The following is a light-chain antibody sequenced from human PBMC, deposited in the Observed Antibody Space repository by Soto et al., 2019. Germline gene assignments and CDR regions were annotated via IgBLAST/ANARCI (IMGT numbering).Light chain of an antibody. J-gene: IGLJ2*01. CDR2: EVS. CDR1: SSDVGGYNY. V-gene: IGLV2-8*01. CDR3: SSYAGSNNFGV. Sequence: QSALTQPPSASGSPGQSVTISCTGTSSDVGGYNYVSWYQQHPGKAPKLMIYEVSKRPSGVPDRFSGSKSGNTASLTVSGLQAEDEADDYCSSYAGSNNFGVFGGGTKLTVL.